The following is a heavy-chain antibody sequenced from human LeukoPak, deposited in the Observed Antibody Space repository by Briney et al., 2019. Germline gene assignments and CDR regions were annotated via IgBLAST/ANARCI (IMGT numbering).Heavy chain of an antibody. CDR2: IHSGGTT. CDR3: ARDSDSGYGPFAS. CDR1: GFTVSNNY. Sequence: GGSLRLSSAASGFTVSNNYMSWVRQAPGKGLEWVSVIHSGGTTNYADSVQGRFTISRDNSKTTVYLHMNSLRAEDTAVYYCARDSDSGYGPFASWGQGTLVTVSS. J-gene: IGHJ4*02. V-gene: IGHV3-53*01. D-gene: IGHD5-12*01.